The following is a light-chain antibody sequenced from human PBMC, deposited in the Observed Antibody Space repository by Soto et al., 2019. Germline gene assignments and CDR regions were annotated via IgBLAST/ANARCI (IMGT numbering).Light chain of an antibody. CDR3: QQYDNPRLT. CDR2: DAS. Sequence: DIQMTQSPSSLSVSVGDRVTITCQASQDISNYLNWYQQKPGKAPKLLIYDASNLETGVPSRFSGSGSGTDFTFTISSLQPEDIATYYCQQYDNPRLTFGGGTKVDIK. V-gene: IGKV1-33*01. CDR1: QDISNY. J-gene: IGKJ4*01.